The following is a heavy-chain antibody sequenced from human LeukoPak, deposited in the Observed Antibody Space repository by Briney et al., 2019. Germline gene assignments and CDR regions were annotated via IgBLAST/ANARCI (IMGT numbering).Heavy chain of an antibody. CDR1: GGSISSSSYY. V-gene: IGHV4-39*01. Sequence: PSETLSLTCTVSGGSISSSSYYWGWIRQLPGKGLEWIGSIYYSGSTYYNPSLKSRVTISVDTSKNQFSLKLSSVTAADTAVYYCARLGTGTFDYWGQGTLVTVSS. CDR3: ARLGTGTFDY. D-gene: IGHD1-1*01. CDR2: IYYSGST. J-gene: IGHJ4*02.